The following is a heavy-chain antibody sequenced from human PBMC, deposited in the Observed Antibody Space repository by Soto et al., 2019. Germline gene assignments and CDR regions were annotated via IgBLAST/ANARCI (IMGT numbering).Heavy chain of an antibody. CDR3: AKDLRVAVADSYYYLYYLMDV. Sequence: GGSLRLSCAASGFSFSSYAMSWVRQAPGKGLEWVSAISGSGGSTYYADSVKGRFTISRDNSKNTLYLQMNSLRAEDTAVYYCAKDLRVAVADSYYYLYYLMDVWGQGTTVTVSS. J-gene: IGHJ6*02. D-gene: IGHD6-19*01. CDR1: GFSFSSYA. V-gene: IGHV3-23*01. CDR2: ISGSGGST.